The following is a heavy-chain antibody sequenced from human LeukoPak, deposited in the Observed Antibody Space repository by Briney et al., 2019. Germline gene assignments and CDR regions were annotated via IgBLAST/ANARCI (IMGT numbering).Heavy chain of an antibody. Sequence: SVKVSCKASGDTFSSYANSWVRQAPGQGREWMGGIIPIFGTANYAQKVQGRVTITTDESTSTAYMELSSLRSEDTAVYYCARDVAQYGSGTNGYFDYWGQGTLVTVSS. J-gene: IGHJ4*02. CDR3: ARDVAQYGSGTNGYFDY. CDR1: GDTFSSYA. CDR2: IIPIFGTA. D-gene: IGHD3-10*01. V-gene: IGHV1-69*05.